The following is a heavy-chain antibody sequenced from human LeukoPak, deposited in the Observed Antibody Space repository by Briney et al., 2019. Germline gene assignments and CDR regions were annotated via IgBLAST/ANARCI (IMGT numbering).Heavy chain of an antibody. J-gene: IGHJ6*02. D-gene: IGHD3-22*01. V-gene: IGHV1-69*13. CDR2: IIPIFGTA. CDR1: GGTFSSYA. Sequence: SVKVSCKASGGTFSSYAISWVRQAPGQGLEWMGGIIPIFGTANYAQKFQGRVTITADESTSTAYMELSSLRSEDTAVYYCARGPYYYDSSGYSTQYYYYGMDVWGQGTTVTVSS. CDR3: ARGPYYYDSSGYSTQYYYYGMDV.